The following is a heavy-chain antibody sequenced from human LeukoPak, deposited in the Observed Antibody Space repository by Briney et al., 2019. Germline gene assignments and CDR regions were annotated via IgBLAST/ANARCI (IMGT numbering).Heavy chain of an antibody. V-gene: IGHV4-59*08. J-gene: IGHJ4*02. D-gene: IGHD6-19*01. CDR3: ARHPPGGDPGWPFDY. CDR1: GVSISDYY. Sequence: SETLSLTCSVSGVSISDYYLSWSWHPQGKPLEWVAYIHMTFGPKYNPSLKSRVTMSVDTSKDQFSLKMTSMTAADTGVYYCARHPPGGDPGWPFDYWGQGILVTVSS. CDR2: IHMTFGP.